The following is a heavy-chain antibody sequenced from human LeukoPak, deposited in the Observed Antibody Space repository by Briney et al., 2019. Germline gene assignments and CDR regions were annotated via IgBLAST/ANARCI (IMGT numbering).Heavy chain of an antibody. V-gene: IGHV3-66*01. CDR2: IYSGGSA. CDR3: ARDPGGYY. CDR1: GFSVRTNY. Sequence: GGSLRLSCAAAGFSVRTNYLTWVRQAPGKGLEWVSLIYSGGSAYYADSVKGRFTISRDNSKNTLYLQMNSLRAEDTAVYYCARDPGGYYWGQGTLVTVSS. D-gene: IGHD6-25*01. J-gene: IGHJ4*02.